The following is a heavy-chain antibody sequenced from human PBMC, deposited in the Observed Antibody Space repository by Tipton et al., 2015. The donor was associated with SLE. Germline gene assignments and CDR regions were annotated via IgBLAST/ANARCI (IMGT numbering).Heavy chain of an antibody. CDR2: ISSSSTYT. Sequence: GSLRLSCAASGFTFSDYYMTWIRQAPGKGLEWVSYISSSSTYTDYADSVKGRFTISRDNAKNSLYLQMTSLRAEDTAVYYCARSRIAARDAFDLWGQGTMVTISS. V-gene: IGHV3-11*06. CDR1: GFTFSDYY. D-gene: IGHD6-6*01. J-gene: IGHJ3*01. CDR3: ARSRIAARDAFDL.